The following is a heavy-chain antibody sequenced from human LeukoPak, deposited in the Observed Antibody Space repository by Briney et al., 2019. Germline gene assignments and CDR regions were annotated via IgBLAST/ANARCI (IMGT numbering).Heavy chain of an antibody. CDR3: AREGSSGYYPNWFDP. D-gene: IGHD3-22*01. CDR1: GGSFSGYY. Sequence: PSETLSLTCAVYGGSFSGYYWSWIRQPPGKGLEWIGEINHSGSTNYNPSLKSRVTISVDTSKNQFSLKLTSVTAADTAVYYCAREGSSGYYPNWFDPWGQGTLVTVSS. V-gene: IGHV4-34*01. CDR2: INHSGST. J-gene: IGHJ5*02.